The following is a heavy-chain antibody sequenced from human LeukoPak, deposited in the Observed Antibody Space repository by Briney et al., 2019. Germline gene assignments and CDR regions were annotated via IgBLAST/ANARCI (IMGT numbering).Heavy chain of an antibody. CDR2: INHSGST. V-gene: IGHV4-34*01. Sequence: SETLSLTCAVYGGSFSGYYWSWIRQPPGKGLEWIGEINHSGSTNYNPSLKSRVTISVDTSKNQFSLKLSSVTAADTAVYYCARQTPVRILRYFDSRGPAWFDPWGQGTLVTVSS. J-gene: IGHJ5*02. CDR3: ARQTPVRILRYFDSRGPAWFDP. D-gene: IGHD3-9*01. CDR1: GGSFSGYY.